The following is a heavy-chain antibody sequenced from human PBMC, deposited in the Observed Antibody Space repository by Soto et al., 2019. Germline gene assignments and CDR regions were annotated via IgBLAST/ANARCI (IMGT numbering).Heavy chain of an antibody. J-gene: IGHJ4*02. Sequence: QVQLQESGPGLVKPSGTLSLNCAVSGGSIDSTNWWSGIRQPPGKGLAWIGEIYHSGSTNYNPSLKSRVTISVDKSKSQFSLRLSSVTAADTAVYYCARKGRIAVSEVFDYWGQGTLVTVSS. CDR3: ARKGRIAVSEVFDY. CDR2: IYHSGST. D-gene: IGHD6-19*01. V-gene: IGHV4-4*02. CDR1: GGSIDSTNW.